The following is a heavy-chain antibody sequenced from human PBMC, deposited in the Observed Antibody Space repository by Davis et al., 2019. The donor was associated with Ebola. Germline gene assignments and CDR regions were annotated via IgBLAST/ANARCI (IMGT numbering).Heavy chain of an antibody. CDR1: GGSFSGYY. CDR3: ARARLKIAARPAYYYYGMDV. CDR2: INHSGST. Sequence: GSLRLSCAVYGGSFSGYYWSWIRQPPGKGLEWIGEINHSGSTNYNPSLKSRVTISVDTSKNQFSPKLSPVTAADTAVYYCARARLKIAARPAYYYYGMDVWGQGTTVTVSS. V-gene: IGHV4-34*01. J-gene: IGHJ6*02. D-gene: IGHD6-6*01.